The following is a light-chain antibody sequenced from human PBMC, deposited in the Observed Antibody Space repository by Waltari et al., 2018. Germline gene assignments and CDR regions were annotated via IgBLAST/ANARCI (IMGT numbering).Light chain of an antibody. V-gene: IGKV3-15*01. CDR3: QQYNNWPLYT. CDR2: GAS. J-gene: IGKJ2*01. Sequence: EIVTTQSPHHSAASLGERATLPCRASQSVSSNLAWYQQKPGQAPRLLIYGASTRATGIPARFSGSGSGTEFTLTISSMQSEDFAVYYCQQYNNWPLYTFGQGTKLEIK. CDR1: QSVSSN.